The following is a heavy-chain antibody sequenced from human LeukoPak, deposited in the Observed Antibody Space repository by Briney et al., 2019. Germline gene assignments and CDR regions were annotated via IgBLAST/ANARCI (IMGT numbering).Heavy chain of an antibody. V-gene: IGHV4-4*07. CDR3: ARGGSDYGDYVGAFDI. Sequence: RPSETLTLTCTVSGGPISSYYWSWIRQPAGKGLEWIGRIYTSGSTNYNPSLKSRVKSRVTKSLDTSKNQFSLKLSSVTAADTAVYYCARGGSDYGDYVGAFDIWGQGTMVTVSS. D-gene: IGHD4-17*01. CDR2: IYTSGST. CDR1: GGPISSYY. J-gene: IGHJ3*02.